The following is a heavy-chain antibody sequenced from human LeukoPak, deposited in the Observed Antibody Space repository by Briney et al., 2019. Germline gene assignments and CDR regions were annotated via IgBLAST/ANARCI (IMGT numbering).Heavy chain of an antibody. D-gene: IGHD6-6*01. CDR1: GRSNSSYY. CDR3: ARDWGVEARPGYMDV. Sequence: SETLSLPCSVCGRSNSSYYWSWLRQPPGKGREGVGYIYYSGCNNYSPSLKSRVTLSVDTSKEQVALTLGSVTAAGTAGYLCARDWGVEARPGYMDVWGKGTTVTVSS. J-gene: IGHJ6*03. V-gene: IGHV4-59*12. CDR2: IYYSGCN.